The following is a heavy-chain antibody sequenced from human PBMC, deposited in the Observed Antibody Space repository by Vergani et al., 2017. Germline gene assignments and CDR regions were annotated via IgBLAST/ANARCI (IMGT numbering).Heavy chain of an antibody. CDR1: GYTFTSYA. Sequence: QVQLVQSGAEVKKPGASVKVSCKASGYTFTSYAMHWVRQAPGQRLEWMGWINAGNGNTKYSQKFQGRVTITRDTSASTAYMELSSLRSEDTAVYYCARGSPLDYDILTGYKHYFDYWGQGTLGTVSS. CDR3: ARGSPLDYDILTGYKHYFDY. CDR2: INAGNGNT. J-gene: IGHJ4*02. D-gene: IGHD3-9*01. V-gene: IGHV1-3*01.